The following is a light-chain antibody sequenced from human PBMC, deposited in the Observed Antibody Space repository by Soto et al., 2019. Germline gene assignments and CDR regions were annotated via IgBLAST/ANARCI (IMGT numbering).Light chain of an antibody. J-gene: IGKJ4*01. V-gene: IGKV3-20*01. CDR2: GAS. CDR1: QNININY. Sequence: IVLTHSPGTLSFPPSERATLSCMASQNININYLSWYQQKPGHAPRLLIYGASIGATGIPDRFSVSGSGTDFTLTINMQEEDDLVVYCCQRYGCPGLTFGGGTKVDIK. CDR3: QRYGCPGLT.